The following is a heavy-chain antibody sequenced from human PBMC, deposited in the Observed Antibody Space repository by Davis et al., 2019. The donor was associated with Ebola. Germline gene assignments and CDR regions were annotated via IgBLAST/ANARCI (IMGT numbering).Heavy chain of an antibody. CDR2: ISGSGGST. J-gene: IGHJ4*02. CDR1: GFTFSSYA. V-gene: IGHV3-23*01. Sequence: GESLKISCAASGFTFSSYAMTWVRQAPGKGLEWVSAISGSGGSTYYADSVKGRFTISRDNSKKTLYLQMNSLRAEDTAVYYCAKGQGYSSTWYFDHWGQGTLVTVSS. D-gene: IGHD2-2*01. CDR3: AKGQGYSSTWYFDH.